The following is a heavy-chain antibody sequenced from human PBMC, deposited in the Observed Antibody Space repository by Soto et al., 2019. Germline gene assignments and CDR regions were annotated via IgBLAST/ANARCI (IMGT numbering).Heavy chain of an antibody. D-gene: IGHD2-15*01. CDR3: ARVGYCSGGSCSDY. Sequence: SETLSLTCTVSGGSISSGDYYWSWIRQHPGKGLEWIGYIYYSGSTYYNPSLKSRVTISVDTSKNQFSLKLSSVTAADTAVYYCARVGYCSGGSCSDYWGQGTLVTVSS. V-gene: IGHV4-30-4*08. J-gene: IGHJ4*02. CDR1: GGSISSGDYY. CDR2: IYYSGST.